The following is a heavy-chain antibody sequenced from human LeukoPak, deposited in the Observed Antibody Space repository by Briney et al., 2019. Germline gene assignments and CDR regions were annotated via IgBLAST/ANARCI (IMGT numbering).Heavy chain of an antibody. CDR2: ISAYNGNT. Sequence: ASVKVSCKASGYTFTSYGISWVRQAPGQGLEWMGWISAYNGNTNYAHKVQGRVTMTTDTSTSTSYMELSSLTSEDTAVYYCARAPHMYDTSSPFDYWGQGTLVTVTS. D-gene: IGHD6-6*01. J-gene: IGHJ4*02. CDR3: ARAPHMYDTSSPFDY. V-gene: IGHV1-18*01. CDR1: GYTFTSYG.